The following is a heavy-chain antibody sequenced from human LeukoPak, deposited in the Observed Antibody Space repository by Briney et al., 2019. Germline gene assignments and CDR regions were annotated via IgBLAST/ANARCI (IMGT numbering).Heavy chain of an antibody. D-gene: IGHD2-21*01. J-gene: IGHJ5*02. Sequence: SETLSLTCTVSGGSISSSSYYWGWIRLPPGKGLEWIGSIYYSGSTYYTPSLKSRVTISVDTSKNQSSLTLTSVAAADTAVYYSAIQIPDTPSPIIWFDPWGQGTLVTVSS. CDR3: AIQIPDTPSPIIWFDP. CDR2: IYYSGST. V-gene: IGHV4-39*01. CDR1: GGSISSSSYY.